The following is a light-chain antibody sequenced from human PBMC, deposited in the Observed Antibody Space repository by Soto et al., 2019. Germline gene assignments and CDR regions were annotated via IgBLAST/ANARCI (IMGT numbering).Light chain of an antibody. CDR1: ESVHRN. CDR2: YAS. Sequence: EMVMTQSPATLSVSPGERVTLSCRASESVHRNLAWYQQKPGQGPSLLIYYASTRATGVPDRFTGSGSGTECTLTISSLQSEDFGVSHCQHYSNWPPTFGPGTKVEIK. CDR3: QHYSNWPPT. V-gene: IGKV3-15*01. J-gene: IGKJ3*01.